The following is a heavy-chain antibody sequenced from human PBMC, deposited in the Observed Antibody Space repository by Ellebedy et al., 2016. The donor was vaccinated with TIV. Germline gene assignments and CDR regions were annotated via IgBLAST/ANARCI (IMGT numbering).Heavy chain of an antibody. V-gene: IGHV3-9*01. J-gene: IGHJ4*02. CDR3: AKGYTALDY. CDR2: ISWNSGSI. Sequence: SLKISCAASGFTFDDYAMHWVRQAPGKGLEWVSGISWNSGSIGYADSVKGRFTISRDNSKNTLYLQMNSLRAEDTAVYYCAKGYTALDYWGQGTLVTVSS. CDR1: GFTFDDYA. D-gene: IGHD1-14*01.